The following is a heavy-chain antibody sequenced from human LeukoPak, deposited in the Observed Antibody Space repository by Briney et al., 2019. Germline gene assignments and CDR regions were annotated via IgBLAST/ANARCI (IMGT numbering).Heavy chain of an antibody. CDR3: ARGDCSSTSCYAWFDP. Sequence: SETLSLTCTVSGGSISSFYWSWIRQPAGKGLEWIGRIYTSGSTNYNPSLKSRVTMSVDTSKNQFSLKLSSVTAADTAVYYCARGDCSSTSCYAWFDPWGQGTLVTVSS. CDR2: IYTSGST. CDR1: GGSISSFY. J-gene: IGHJ5*02. V-gene: IGHV4-4*07. D-gene: IGHD2-2*01.